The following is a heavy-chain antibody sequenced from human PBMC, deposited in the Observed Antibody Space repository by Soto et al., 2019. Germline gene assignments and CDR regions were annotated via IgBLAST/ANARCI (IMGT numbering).Heavy chain of an antibody. J-gene: IGHJ4*02. CDR3: GRDMNVLTAAAGPDY. D-gene: IGHD6-13*01. CDR1: GYTFTRYY. V-gene: IGHV1-46*01. CDR2: INPSGGSV. Sequence: ASVKVSCKASGYTFTRYYMHWVRQAPGQGLEWMGVINPSGGSVSYAQNFQGRVTMTRDTSTSTVYMELSSLGSEDTAVYYCGRDMNVLTAAAGPDYWGQRTLVTVSS.